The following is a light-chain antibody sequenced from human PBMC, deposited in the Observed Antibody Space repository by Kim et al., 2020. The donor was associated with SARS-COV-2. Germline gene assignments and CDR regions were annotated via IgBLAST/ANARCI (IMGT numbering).Light chain of an antibody. CDR3: NSRDSSGNHLGV. V-gene: IGLV3-19*01. CDR1: SLRSYY. J-gene: IGLJ3*02. Sequence: LGQTVRITCKGNSLRSYYASWYQQKPGQAPVLVIYGKNNRTSGIPDRFSGSRSGNTASLTITGAQAEDEADYYCNSRDSSGNHLGVFGGGTKLTVL. CDR2: GKN.